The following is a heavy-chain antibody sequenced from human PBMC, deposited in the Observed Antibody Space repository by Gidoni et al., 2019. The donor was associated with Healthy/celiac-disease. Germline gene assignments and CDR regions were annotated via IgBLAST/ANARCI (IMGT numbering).Heavy chain of an antibody. Sequence: EVQLVASGGGLVKPGGSLRLSCAASGFTFSNAWMSWVRQAPGKGLGWVGRIKSKTDGGTTDYDAPVKGRLTISRDDSKNTLYLQMNSLKTEDTAVYYCTTEATVTFNYYYYDGMDVWGQGTTVTVSS. CDR3: TTEATVTFNYYYYDGMDV. CDR2: IKSKTDGGTT. D-gene: IGHD4-4*01. V-gene: IGHV3-15*01. CDR1: GFTFSNAW. J-gene: IGHJ6*02.